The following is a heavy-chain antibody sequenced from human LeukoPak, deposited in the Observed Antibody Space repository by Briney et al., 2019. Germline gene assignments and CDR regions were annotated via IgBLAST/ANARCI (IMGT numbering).Heavy chain of an antibody. CDR2: ISSSSSTI. J-gene: IGHJ4*02. V-gene: IGHV3-48*02. CDR1: GFTFSSYS. CDR3: AGECGGDCYSRTSEN. D-gene: IGHD2-21*02. Sequence: PGGSLRLSCAASGFTFSSYSMNWVRQAPGKGLEWVSYISSSSSTIYYADSVKGRFTISRDNAKNSLYLQMNSLRDEDTAVYYCAGECGGDCYSRTSENWGQGTLVTVSS.